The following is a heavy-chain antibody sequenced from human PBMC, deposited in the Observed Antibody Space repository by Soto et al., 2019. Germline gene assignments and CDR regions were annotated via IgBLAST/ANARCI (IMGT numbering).Heavy chain of an antibody. CDR1: GFTFSSYG. V-gene: IGHV3-33*01. CDR3: ARVHLVHYYYGMDV. CDR2: IWYDGSNK. D-gene: IGHD6-6*01. Sequence: LRLSCAASGFTFSSYGMHWVRQAPGKGLEWVAVIWYDGSNKYYADSVKGRFTISRDNSKNTLYLQMNSLRAEDTAVYYCARVHLVHYYYGMDVWGQGTTVTVSS. J-gene: IGHJ6*02.